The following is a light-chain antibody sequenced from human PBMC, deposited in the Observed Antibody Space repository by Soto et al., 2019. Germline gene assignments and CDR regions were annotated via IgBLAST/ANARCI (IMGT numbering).Light chain of an antibody. V-gene: IGKV3-11*01. CDR3: QQRSNWSVT. J-gene: IGKJ1*01. CDR2: DAS. CDR1: QSVSRY. Sequence: EIVLTQSPGTLSLSPGQRATLSCRTSQSVSRYLAWYQQKPGQAPRLLIYDASTRATGISARFSGSGSGTDFTLTISSLESEDFAVYYCQQRSNWSVTFGQGTKVEVK.